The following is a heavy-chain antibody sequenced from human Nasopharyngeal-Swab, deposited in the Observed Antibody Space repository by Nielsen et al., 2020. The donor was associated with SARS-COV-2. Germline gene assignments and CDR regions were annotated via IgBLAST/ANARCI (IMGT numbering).Heavy chain of an antibody. J-gene: IGHJ6*02. V-gene: IGHV3-13*01. CDR2: IGTAGDT. D-gene: IGHD3-16*01. CDR1: GFIFSSYD. CDR3: ARASFAGTYYYYYGMDV. Sequence: GESLKISCAASGFIFSSYDMHWVRQATGKGLEWVSAIGTAGDTYYPGSVKGRFTISRENAKNSLYLQMNSLRAGDTAVYYCARASFAGTYYYYYGMDVWGQGTTVTVSS.